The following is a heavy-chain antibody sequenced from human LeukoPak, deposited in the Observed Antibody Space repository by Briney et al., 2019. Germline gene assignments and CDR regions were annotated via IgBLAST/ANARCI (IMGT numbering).Heavy chain of an antibody. CDR1: GGSISSGGYY. J-gene: IGHJ6*03. D-gene: IGHD2-21*01. CDR3: ARAAYFYYYYRDV. CDR2: IYYSGST. Sequence: SETLSLTCTVSGGSISSGGYYWSWIRQHPGKGLEWIGYIYYSGSTYYNPSLKSRVTISVDTSKNQFSLKLSSVTAADTAVYYCARAAYFYYYYRDVWGKGTTVSVSS. V-gene: IGHV4-31*03.